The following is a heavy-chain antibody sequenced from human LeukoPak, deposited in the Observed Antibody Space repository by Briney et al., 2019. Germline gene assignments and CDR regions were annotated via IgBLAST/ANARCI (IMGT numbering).Heavy chain of an antibody. CDR1: GFTFSNAW. Sequence: GESLRLSCVVSGFTFSNAWMSWIRQAPGKGLECVGRIKNKADGGTTDYAAPVKDRFSISRDDSENTLFLQMNGLKTEDTAMYYCTTADLRNNSWGQGTLVTVSS. J-gene: IGHJ4*02. CDR2: IKNKADGGTT. V-gene: IGHV3-15*01. CDR3: TTADLRNNS. D-gene: IGHD1-14*01.